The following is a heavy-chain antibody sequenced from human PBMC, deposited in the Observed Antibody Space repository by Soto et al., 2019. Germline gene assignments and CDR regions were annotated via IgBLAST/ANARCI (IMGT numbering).Heavy chain of an antibody. CDR2: ISSSSGTI. CDR3: ARGTYRSKTDFDY. D-gene: IGHD6-13*01. CDR1: VFTFIDYY. V-gene: IGHV3-11*01. Sequence: PGWSLRLSCASSVFTFIDYYMTWIRQAPGSGLEWVSYISSSSGTISYANSVKGRFTISRDNAQNSLCLQMTSLRAEDTAVYYCARGTYRSKTDFDYWGQGTLVTVSS. J-gene: IGHJ4*02.